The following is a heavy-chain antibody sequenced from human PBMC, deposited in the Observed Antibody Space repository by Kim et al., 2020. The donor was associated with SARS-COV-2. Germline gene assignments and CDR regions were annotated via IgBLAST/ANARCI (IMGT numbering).Heavy chain of an antibody. CDR3: ARDSSSPFGYFDY. J-gene: IGHJ4*02. D-gene: IGHD6-13*01. Sequence: YADSVKGTFTISRDNAKNSLYLQMNSLRAEDTAVYYCARDSSSPFGYFDYWGQGTLVTVSS. V-gene: IGHV3-11*05.